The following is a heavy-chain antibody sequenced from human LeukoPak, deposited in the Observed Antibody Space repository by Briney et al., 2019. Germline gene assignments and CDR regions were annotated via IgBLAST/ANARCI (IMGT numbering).Heavy chain of an antibody. CDR3: ARPRLGGWRGPFDY. CDR2: INHSGST. V-gene: IGHV4-39*07. CDR1: GGSINSTNYY. J-gene: IGHJ4*02. Sequence: PSETLSLTCTVSGGSINSTNYYWGWIRQPPGKGLEWIGEINHSGSTNYNPSLKSRVTISVDTSKNQFSLKLSSVTAADTAVYYCARPRLGGWRGPFDYWGQGTLVTVSS. D-gene: IGHD3-16*01.